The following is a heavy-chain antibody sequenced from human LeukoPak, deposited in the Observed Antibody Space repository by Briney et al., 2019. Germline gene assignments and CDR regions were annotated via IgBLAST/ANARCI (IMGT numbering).Heavy chain of an antibody. D-gene: IGHD4-23*01. J-gene: IGHJ3*01. V-gene: IGHV1-69*06. CDR2: IIPIFGTA. Sequence: ASVKVSCKASGGTFSNYGISWVRQAPGQGLEWMGGIIPIFGTANYAQKFEGRVTITADKSTNTTYMEISSLTSDDTAVYYCARDAQWELRALDVWGRGTMVIVSS. CDR3: ARDAQWELRALDV. CDR1: GGTFSNYG.